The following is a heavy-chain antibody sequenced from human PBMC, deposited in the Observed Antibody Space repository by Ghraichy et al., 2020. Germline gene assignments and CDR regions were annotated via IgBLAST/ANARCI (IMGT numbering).Heavy chain of an antibody. CDR1: GYTFNHHG. V-gene: IGHV1-18*04. J-gene: IGHJ4*02. D-gene: IGHD3-22*01. CDR3: ARDVSNTSGYRPVCDY. CDR2: ISAYNGDT. Sequence: ASVKGSCKASGYTFNHHGIAWVRQAPGQGLEWMGWISAYNGDTKYVQNLQGRVTMTTDTSTSTAYMELRSLRSDDTAVYYCARDVSNTSGYRPVCDYWGQGTLVTVSS.